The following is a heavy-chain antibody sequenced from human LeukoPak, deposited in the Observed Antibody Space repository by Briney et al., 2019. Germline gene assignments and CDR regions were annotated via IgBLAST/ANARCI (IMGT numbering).Heavy chain of an antibody. V-gene: IGHV4-39*01. CDR1: GGSINNRNYY. J-gene: IGHJ4*02. CDR3: ARLPENIAVAGNFDS. CDR2: VYYSGNT. Sequence: PSETLSLTCTVSGGSINNRNYYWAWIRQPPGKGLEWIGNVYYSGNTYYNPSLKSRVTISIDTSNNQFSLKLTSVTAADTAIYYCARLPENIAVAGNFDSWGQGTLVSVSS. D-gene: IGHD6-19*01.